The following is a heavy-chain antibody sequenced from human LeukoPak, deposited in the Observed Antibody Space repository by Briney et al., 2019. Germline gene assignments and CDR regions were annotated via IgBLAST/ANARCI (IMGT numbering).Heavy chain of an antibody. CDR1: GYTFTSYD. D-gene: IGHD6-19*01. J-gene: IGHJ4*02. CDR2: MNPNSGNT. V-gene: IGHV1-8*01. Sequence: ASVKVSCKASGYTFTSYDINWVRQATGQGLEWMGWMNPNSGNTGYAQKFQGRVTMTRNTSISTAYMELSSLRSEDRAVYYCARWYSSGWYDDYWGQGTLVTVSS. CDR3: ARWYSSGWYDDY.